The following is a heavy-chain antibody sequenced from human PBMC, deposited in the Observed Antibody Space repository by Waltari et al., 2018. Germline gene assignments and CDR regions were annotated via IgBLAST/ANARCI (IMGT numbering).Heavy chain of an antibody. D-gene: IGHD1-26*01. V-gene: IGHV3-30*02. CDR2: IRYDGSNK. CDR3: AKGTYSGSYLLEY. J-gene: IGHJ4*02. CDR1: GFTFSSYG. Sequence: QVQLVESGGGVVQPGGSLRLSCAASGFTFSSYGMHWVRQAPGKGLEWVAFIRYDGSNKYYADSVKGRFTISRDNSKNTLYLQMNSLRAEDTAVYYCAKGTYSGSYLLEYWGQGTLVTVSS.